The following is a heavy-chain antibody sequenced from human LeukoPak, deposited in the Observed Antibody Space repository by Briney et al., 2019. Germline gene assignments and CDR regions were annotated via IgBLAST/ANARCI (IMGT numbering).Heavy chain of an antibody. CDR3: TRRYGGNPGSNWFDP. V-gene: IGHV3-73*01. Sequence: GGSLRLSCAASGFTFSGSAMHWVRQASGKGLEWVGRIRSKANSYATTYAASVKGRFTISRDESKNTAYLQMNSLKTEDTAVYYCTRRYGGNPGSNWFDPWGQGTLVTVSS. J-gene: IGHJ5*02. CDR2: IRSKANSYAT. CDR1: GFTFSGSA. D-gene: IGHD4-23*01.